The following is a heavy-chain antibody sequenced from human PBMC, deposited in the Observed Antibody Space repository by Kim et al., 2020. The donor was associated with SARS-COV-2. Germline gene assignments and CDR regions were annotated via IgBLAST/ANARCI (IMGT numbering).Heavy chain of an antibody. CDR2: IYYSGST. Sequence: SETLSLTCTVSGGSIRSSSYYWGWIRQPPGKGLEWIGSIYYSGSTYYNPSLKSRVTISVDTSKNQFSLKLSSVTAADTAVYYCARHREYSGYDLFDYWGQGTLVTVSS. CDR3: ARHREYSGYDLFDY. V-gene: IGHV4-39*01. CDR1: GGSIRSSSYY. J-gene: IGHJ4*02. D-gene: IGHD5-12*01.